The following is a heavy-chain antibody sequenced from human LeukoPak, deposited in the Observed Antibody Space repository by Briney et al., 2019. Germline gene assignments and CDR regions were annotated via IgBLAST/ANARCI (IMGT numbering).Heavy chain of an antibody. CDR3: AKENDFWSGYTYYYYMDV. CDR2: ISGSGGST. Sequence: GGFLRLSCAASGFTFSSYAMSWVRQAPGKGLEWVSAISGSGGSTYYADSVKGRFTISRDNSKNTLYLQMNSLRAEDTAVYYCAKENDFWSGYTYYYYMDVWGKGTTVTVSS. D-gene: IGHD3-3*01. CDR1: GFTFSSYA. V-gene: IGHV3-23*01. J-gene: IGHJ6*03.